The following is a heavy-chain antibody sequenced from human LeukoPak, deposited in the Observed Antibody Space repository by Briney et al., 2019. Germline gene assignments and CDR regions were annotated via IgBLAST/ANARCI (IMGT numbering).Heavy chain of an antibody. CDR3: ARDDYYDSSGPMDV. Sequence: GGSLRLSCAASGFTFDDYAMHWVRQAPGKGLEWVSGISWNSGSIGYADSVKGRFTISRDNSKNTLYLQMNSLRAEDTAVYYCARDDYYDSSGPMDVWGKGTTVTVSS. J-gene: IGHJ6*03. V-gene: IGHV3-9*01. CDR1: GFTFDDYA. CDR2: ISWNSGSI. D-gene: IGHD3-22*01.